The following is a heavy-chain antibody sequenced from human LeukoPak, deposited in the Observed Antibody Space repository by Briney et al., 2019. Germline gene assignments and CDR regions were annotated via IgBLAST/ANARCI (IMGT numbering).Heavy chain of an antibody. V-gene: IGHV4-34*01. D-gene: IGHD6-13*01. CDR3: ARGSTPPRYSSSPTGFDYWAKRSASRYSSSPTGFDY. Sequence: SETLSLTCAVYGGSFSGYYWSWIRQPPGKGLEWIGEINHSGSTNYNPSLKSRVTVSVDTSKNQFSLKLSSVTAADTAVYYCARGSTPPRYSSSPTGFDYWAKRSASRYSSSPTGFDYWGQGALVTVSS. J-gene: IGHJ4*02. CDR1: GGSFSGYY. CDR2: INHSGST.